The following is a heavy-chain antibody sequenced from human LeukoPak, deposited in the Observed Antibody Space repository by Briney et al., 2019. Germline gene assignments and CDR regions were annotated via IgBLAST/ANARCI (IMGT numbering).Heavy chain of an antibody. Sequence: SETLSLTCTVSGDSIGSSTYYWGWVRQPPGKGREWIGEINHSGSTNYNPSLKSRVTISVDTSKNQFSLKLSSVTAADTAVYYCARTPEVVAATDYWGQGTLVTVSS. V-gene: IGHV4-39*07. D-gene: IGHD2-15*01. CDR3: ARTPEVVAATDY. CDR2: INHSGST. CDR1: GDSIGSSTYY. J-gene: IGHJ4*02.